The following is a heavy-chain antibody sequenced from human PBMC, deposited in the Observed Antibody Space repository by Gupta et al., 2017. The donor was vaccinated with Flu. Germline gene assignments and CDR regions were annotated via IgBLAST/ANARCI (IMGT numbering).Heavy chain of an antibody. V-gene: IGHV3-33*01. CDR2: IWYDGSNK. CDR1: GFTFSSYG. J-gene: IGHJ4*02. Sequence: QVQLVESGGGVVQPGRSLRLSCAACGFTFSSYGMHWVRQAPGKGLEWVAVIWYDGSNKYYADSVKGRFTISRDNSKNTLYLQMNSLRAEDTAVYYCARGGPTRGYSYGYLGYWGQGTLVTVSS. CDR3: ARGGPTRGYSYGYLGY. D-gene: IGHD5-18*01.